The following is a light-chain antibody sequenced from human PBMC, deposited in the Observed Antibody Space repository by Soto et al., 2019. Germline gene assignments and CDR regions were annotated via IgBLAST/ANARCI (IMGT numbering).Light chain of an antibody. V-gene: IGKV3-15*01. CDR2: GAS. J-gene: IGKJ5*01. CDR3: QQYKSWPPIT. CDR1: QSVSSN. Sequence: EIVMTQSPATLSVPPGERATLSCRASQSVSSNLGWYQQKPGQAPRLLIFGASTRATGSPTRFSGSGSGTEFTLTISSLQSEDFAIYYCQQYKSWPPITFGQGTRLEIK.